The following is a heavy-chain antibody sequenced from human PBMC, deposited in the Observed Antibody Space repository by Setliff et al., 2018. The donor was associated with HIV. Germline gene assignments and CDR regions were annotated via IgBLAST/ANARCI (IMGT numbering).Heavy chain of an antibody. V-gene: IGHV1-2*02. D-gene: IGHD4-17*01. CDR2: IYPNTGGT. J-gene: IGHJ4*02. CDR1: GYTFTEFY. Sequence: ASVKVSCKASGYTFTEFYVHWVRQAPGEGLVWIGWIYPNTGGTNYAQKFQGRVTMTRDTSIRTAYMELRMLTSDDTAIYYCTRSTTADWGQGTMVTSPQ. CDR3: TRSTTAD.